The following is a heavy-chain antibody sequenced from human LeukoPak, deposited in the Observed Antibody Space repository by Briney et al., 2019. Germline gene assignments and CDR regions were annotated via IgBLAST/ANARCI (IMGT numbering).Heavy chain of an antibody. J-gene: IGHJ4*02. V-gene: IGHV4-59*08. CDR3: ARAGASSSGWPFDF. D-gene: IGHD6-19*01. CDR2: IYHDGST. CDR1: GASISTYF. Sequence: SETLSLTCTVSGASISTYFWSWIRQPPGKGLEWIGNIYHDGSTYYNPSLRSRVTISVDTSKNQFSLTVSSVTAADAAVYYCARAGASSSGWPFDFWGQGTLVTVPS.